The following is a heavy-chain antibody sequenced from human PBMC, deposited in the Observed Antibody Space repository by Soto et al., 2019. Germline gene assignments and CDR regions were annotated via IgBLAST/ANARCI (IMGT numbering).Heavy chain of an antibody. V-gene: IGHV4-39*01. D-gene: IGHD6-6*01. CDR2: IYYSGST. J-gene: IGHJ5*02. Sequence: PSETLSLTCTVSGGSISSSSYYWGWIRQPPGKGLEWIGSIYYSGSTYYNPSLKSRVTISIDTSKNQFSLKLSSVTAADTAVYYCARKNIAARVGIDPWGQGTLVTVSS. CDR3: ARKNIAARVGIDP. CDR1: GGSISSSSYY.